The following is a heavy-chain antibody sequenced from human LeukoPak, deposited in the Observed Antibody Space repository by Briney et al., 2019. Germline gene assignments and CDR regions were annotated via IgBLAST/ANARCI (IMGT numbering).Heavy chain of an antibody. CDR2: IYPGDSDT. D-gene: IGHD6-6*01. Sequence: GESLKISCKGSGYSFSTYWIAWVRQMPGKGLELMGIIYPGDSDTRYSPSLQGQVTISVDKSISTAYLQWGSLKASDTAMYYCARLMAADGSSSDLHYWGQGTLVTVSS. CDR1: GYSFSTYW. V-gene: IGHV5-51*01. J-gene: IGHJ4*02. CDR3: ARLMAADGSSSDLHY.